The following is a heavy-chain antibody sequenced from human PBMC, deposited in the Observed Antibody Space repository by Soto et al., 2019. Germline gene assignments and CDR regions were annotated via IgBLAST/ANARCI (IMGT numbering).Heavy chain of an antibody. J-gene: IGHJ1*01. V-gene: IGHV1-69*13. CDR3: ARGKSGYYLEYFRH. CDR1: GGTFSSYA. Sequence: SVKVSCKASGGTFSSYAISWVRQAPGQGLEWMGGIIPIFGTANYAQKFQGRVTITADESTSTAYMELSSLRSEDTAVYYCARGKSGYYLEYFRHWGQGTLVTVSS. CDR2: IIPIFGTA. D-gene: IGHD3-22*01.